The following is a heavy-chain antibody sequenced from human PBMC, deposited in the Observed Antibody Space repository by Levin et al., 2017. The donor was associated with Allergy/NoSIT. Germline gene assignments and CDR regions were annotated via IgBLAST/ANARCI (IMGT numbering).Heavy chain of an antibody. V-gene: IGHV1-2*06. CDR3: ARDRDR. Sequence: WASVKVSCKASGYTFTGHYLHWVRQATGKGLEWMGRIHPNSGVTDYAQRFQGRVTMTRDTSITTAYMELSRLRSDDTAFYYCARDRDRWGQGTLVTVSS. CDR2: IHPNSGVT. D-gene: IGHD5-24*01. CDR1: GYTFTGHY. J-gene: IGHJ4*02.